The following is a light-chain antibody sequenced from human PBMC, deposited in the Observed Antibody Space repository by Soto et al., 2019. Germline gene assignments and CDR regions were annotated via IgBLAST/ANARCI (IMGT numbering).Light chain of an antibody. J-gene: IGLJ1*01. Sequence: QSALTQPPSASGSPGQSVTISCTGTSSDVGGYNHVSWYQQHPSKAPKLMIYGVTKRPSGVPDRFSGSKSGNTASLTVSGLQAEDEADYYCSSFAGFNNFYVFGTGTKLTVL. CDR1: SSDVGGYNH. CDR2: GVT. CDR3: SSFAGFNNFYV. V-gene: IGLV2-8*01.